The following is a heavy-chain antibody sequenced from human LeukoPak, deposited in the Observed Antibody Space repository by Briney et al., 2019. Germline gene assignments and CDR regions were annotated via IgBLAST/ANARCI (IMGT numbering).Heavy chain of an antibody. CDR3: ARGPPEYCSSTSCYGLDY. J-gene: IGHJ4*02. D-gene: IGHD2-2*01. Sequence: SETLSLTCAVYGGSFSGYYWSWIRQPPGKGLEWIGEINHSGSTNYNPSLKSRVTISVDTSKNQFSLELSSVTAADTAVYYCARGPPEYCSSTSCYGLDYWGQGTLVTVSS. CDR2: INHSGST. CDR1: GGSFSGYY. V-gene: IGHV4-34*01.